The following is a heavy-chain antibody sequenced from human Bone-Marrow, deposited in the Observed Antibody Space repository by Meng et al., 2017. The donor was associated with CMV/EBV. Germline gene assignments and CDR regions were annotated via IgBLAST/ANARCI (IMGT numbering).Heavy chain of an antibody. CDR1: GFTFSSYS. Sequence: GESLKISCAASGFTFSSYSMNWVRQAPGKGLEWVSSISSSSSYIYYADSVKGRFTISRDNAKNSLYLQMNSLRIEDTALYYCAKDIESTSWYGYYYYGMDVWGQGTTVTVSS. D-gene: IGHD6-13*01. V-gene: IGHV3-21*04. CDR2: ISSSSSYI. CDR3: AKDIESTSWYGYYYYGMDV. J-gene: IGHJ6*02.